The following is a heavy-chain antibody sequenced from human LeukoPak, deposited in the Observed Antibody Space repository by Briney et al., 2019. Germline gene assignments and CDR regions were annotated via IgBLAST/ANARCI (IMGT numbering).Heavy chain of an antibody. CDR2: IYYSGST. CDR1: GGSISSGGYY. CDR3: ARRVIMSAAGVPDTWLDP. V-gene: IGHV4-31*03. Sequence: PSETLSLTCTVSGGSISSGGYYWSWIRQHPGKGLEWIGYIYYSGSTYHNPSLKSRVTISVDTSKNQFSLNLSSVTAADTAVYYCARRVIMSAAGVPDTWLDPWGQGILVTVSS. D-gene: IGHD2-8*01. J-gene: IGHJ5*02.